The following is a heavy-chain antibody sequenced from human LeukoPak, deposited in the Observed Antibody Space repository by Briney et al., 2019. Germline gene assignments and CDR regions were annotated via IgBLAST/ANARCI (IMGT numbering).Heavy chain of an antibody. CDR2: IYHSGST. CDR3: ARDYGSGKYYYYYGMDV. V-gene: IGHV4-38-2*02. CDR1: GYSISSGYY. D-gene: IGHD3-10*01. Sequence: SETLSLTCTVSGYSISSGYYWGWIRQPPGKGLEWIGSIYHSGSTYYNPSLKSRVTISVDTSKNQFSLKLSSVTAADTAVYYCARDYGSGKYYYYYGMDVWGQGTTVTVSS. J-gene: IGHJ6*02.